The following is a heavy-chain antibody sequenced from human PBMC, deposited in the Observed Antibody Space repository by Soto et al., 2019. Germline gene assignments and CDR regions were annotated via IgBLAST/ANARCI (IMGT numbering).Heavy chain of an antibody. CDR1: EFTFSTYT. Sequence: EVQLVESGGGLVKPGGSLRLSCVASEFTFSTYTMNWVRQAPGKGLEWVSSISGNSRYIYYADSAKGRFTISRDNAKNSLYLQMDSLRAEYTAVYYCARDLMSTVTTRYFDSWSQGTLVTVSS. CDR2: ISGNSRYI. J-gene: IGHJ4*02. D-gene: IGHD4-17*01. CDR3: ARDLMSTVTTRYFDS. V-gene: IGHV3-21*01.